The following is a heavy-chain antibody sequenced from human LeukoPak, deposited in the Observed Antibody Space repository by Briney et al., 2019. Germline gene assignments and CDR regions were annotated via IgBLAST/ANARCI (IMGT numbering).Heavy chain of an antibody. V-gene: IGHV1-69*02. Sequence: SVKVSCKASGGTFSSYTISWVRQAPGQGLEWMGRIIPILGIANYAQKFQGRVTLTADKSTSTAYMELSSLRSEDTAVYYCARAHCSSTSCLTGPFDIWGQGTMVTVSS. J-gene: IGHJ3*02. CDR1: GGTFSSYT. CDR2: IIPILGIA. D-gene: IGHD2-2*01. CDR3: ARAHCSSTSCLTGPFDI.